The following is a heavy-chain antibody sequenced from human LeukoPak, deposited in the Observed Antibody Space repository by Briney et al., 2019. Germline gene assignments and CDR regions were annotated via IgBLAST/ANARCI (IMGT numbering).Heavy chain of an antibody. CDR2: IYYSGST. Sequence: SETLSLTCTVSGDFTSSGDYYWSWIRQPPGKGLEWIGYIYYSGSTYYNPSLKSRVSISVDTSKNQFSLKLSSVTAADTAVYYCAREGVVGATTPFDHWGQGTLVTVSS. D-gene: IGHD1-26*01. J-gene: IGHJ4*02. CDR3: AREGVVGATTPFDH. V-gene: IGHV4-30-4*08. CDR1: GDFTSSGDYY.